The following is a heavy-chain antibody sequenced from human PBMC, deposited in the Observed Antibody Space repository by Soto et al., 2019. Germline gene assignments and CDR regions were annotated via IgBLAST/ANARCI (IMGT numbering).Heavy chain of an antibody. CDR1: GYTLTELS. CDR2: FDPEDGET. Sequence: ASVKVSCKVSGYTLTELSMHWVRQAPGKGLEWMGGFDPEDGETIYAQKFQGRVTMTEDTSTDTAYMELSSLRSEDTAVYYCATDYYFWSGYDYWGQRTLVTVSS. V-gene: IGHV1-24*01. CDR3: ATDYYFWSGYDY. J-gene: IGHJ4*02. D-gene: IGHD3-3*01.